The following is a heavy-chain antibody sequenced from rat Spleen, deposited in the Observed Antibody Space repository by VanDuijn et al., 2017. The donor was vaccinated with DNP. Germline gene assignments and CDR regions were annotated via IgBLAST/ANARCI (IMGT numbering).Heavy chain of an antibody. CDR1: GFSLTTYS. V-gene: IGHV2-6*01. J-gene: IGHJ2*01. D-gene: IGHD1-12*02. CDR2: MSNGGNT. Sequence: QVQLKESGPGLVQPSQTLSLTCTVSGFSLTTYSVAWVRQPPGKGLEWIAAMSNGGNTYYTSVLRSRLSISRDTSKSQVFLKMNSLQTEDTAMYFCARSDYSDGSYYYGYFDYWGQGVMVTVSS. CDR3: ARSDYSDGSYYYGYFDY.